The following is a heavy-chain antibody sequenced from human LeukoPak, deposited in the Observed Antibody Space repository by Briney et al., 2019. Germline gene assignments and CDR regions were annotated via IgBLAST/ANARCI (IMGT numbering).Heavy chain of an antibody. D-gene: IGHD5-18*01. CDR3: ARGRGFRGYSYGYYHY. Sequence: SETLSLTCAVYGGSLSGYYWSWIRQPPGKGLEWIGEINHSGSTNYNPSLKSRVTISVDTSKNQFSLKLSSVTAADTAVYYCARGRGFRGYSYGYYHYWGQGTLVTVSS. J-gene: IGHJ4*02. V-gene: IGHV4-34*01. CDR1: GGSLSGYY. CDR2: INHSGST.